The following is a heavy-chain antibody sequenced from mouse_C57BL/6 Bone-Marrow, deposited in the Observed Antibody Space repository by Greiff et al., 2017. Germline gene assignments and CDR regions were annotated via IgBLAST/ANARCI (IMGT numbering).Heavy chain of an antibody. D-gene: IGHD1-1*01. Sequence: VQLKESGGGLVKPGGSLTLSCAASGFTFSSYAMSWVRQTPENRLEWVATISDGGSYTYYPDNVKGRFTLSRDNAKNNLYLQLSHLKSEDTAMYYCARYYYGSMFADWGQGTLVTVSA. V-gene: IGHV5-4*01. J-gene: IGHJ3*01. CDR1: GFTFSSYA. CDR2: ISDGGSYT. CDR3: ARYYYGSMFAD.